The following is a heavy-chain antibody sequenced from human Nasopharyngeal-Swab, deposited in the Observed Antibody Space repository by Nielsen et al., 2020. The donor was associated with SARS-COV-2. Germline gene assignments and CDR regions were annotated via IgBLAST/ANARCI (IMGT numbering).Heavy chain of an antibody. Sequence: SETLSLTCTVSGGSVTSGSDYWSWIRQSPGKGLEWIGYFYYSGSPTYNPSLKSRVTISVDTSMNQFSLELSSVTAADTAVYYCARGVPSAMAARRAVGFDYWGQGTLVTVSS. J-gene: IGHJ4*02. CDR2: FYYSGSP. V-gene: IGHV4-61*01. CDR3: ARGVPSAMAARRAVGFDY. CDR1: GGSVTSGSDY. D-gene: IGHD6-6*01.